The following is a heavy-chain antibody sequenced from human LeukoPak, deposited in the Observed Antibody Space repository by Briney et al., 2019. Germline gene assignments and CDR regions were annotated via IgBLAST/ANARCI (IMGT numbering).Heavy chain of an antibody. Sequence: GGSLRLSCAASGIAFSNFAIHWVRQTPGKGLEWVAAISDDGSKKNYADSVKGRFTISRDSSKNTLYLQMNSLRAEDSAIYYCAKLSVWDGSGSYDYWGQGTLVTVSS. CDR2: ISDDGSKK. CDR3: AKLSVWDGSGSYDY. J-gene: IGHJ4*02. CDR1: GIAFSNFA. V-gene: IGHV3-30*04. D-gene: IGHD3-10*01.